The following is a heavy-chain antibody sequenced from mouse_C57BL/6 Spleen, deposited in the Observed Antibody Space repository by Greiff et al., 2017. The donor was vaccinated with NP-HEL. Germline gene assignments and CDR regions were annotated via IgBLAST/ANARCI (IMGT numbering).Heavy chain of an antibody. CDR1: GYTFTSYW. CDR3: ARADYYGSSYLAY. V-gene: IGHV1-52*01. CDR2: IDPSDSET. Sequence: QVQLKQSGAELVRPGSSVKLSCKASGYTFTSYWMHWVKQRPIQGLEWIGNIDPSDSETHYNQKFKDKATLTVDKSSSTAYMQLSSLTSEDSAVYYCARADYYGSSYLAYWGQGTLVTVSA. J-gene: IGHJ3*01. D-gene: IGHD1-1*01.